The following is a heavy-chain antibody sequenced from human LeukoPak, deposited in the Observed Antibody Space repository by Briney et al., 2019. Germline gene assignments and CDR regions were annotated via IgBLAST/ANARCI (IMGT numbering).Heavy chain of an antibody. CDR1: GFTFSNHA. Sequence: GGSLRLSCATSGFTFSNHAMHWVRQATGKGLEWVSAIGTAGDTFYPGSVKGRFTISRENAKNSLSLQINSLKAEDTAVYYCVRQQTSRGNFDYWGQGTLVTVSS. J-gene: IGHJ4*02. V-gene: IGHV3-13*01. CDR2: IGTAGDT. CDR3: VRQQTSRGNFDY. D-gene: IGHD1-26*01.